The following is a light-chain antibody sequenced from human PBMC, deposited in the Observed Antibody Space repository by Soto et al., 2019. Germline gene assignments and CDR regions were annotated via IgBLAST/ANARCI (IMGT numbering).Light chain of an antibody. Sequence: QSALTQTPSASGSPGQSVSISCTGTSSDVGGYNFVSWYQQHPGKAPKLMIYEVTKRPSGVPDRFSGSKSGNTASLTVSGLQPEDEADYYCTSYAGSYIPVVFGGGTKVTVL. V-gene: IGLV2-8*01. CDR1: SSDVGGYNF. J-gene: IGLJ2*01. CDR3: TSYAGSYIPVV. CDR2: EVT.